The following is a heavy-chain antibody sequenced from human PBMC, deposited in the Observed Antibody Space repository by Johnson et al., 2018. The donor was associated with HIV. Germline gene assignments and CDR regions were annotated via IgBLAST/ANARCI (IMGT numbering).Heavy chain of an antibody. CDR1: GFTFSSYT. D-gene: IGHD5-24*01. V-gene: IGHV3-30*14. CDR3: ARGWRDGYGCEAFDI. J-gene: IGHJ3*02. Sequence: QVQLVESGGGLVQPGGSLRLSCAASGFTFSSYTMHWVRQAPGKGLEWVAVISYAGSTKYYADSVRGRFTISRDNSKNTLYLQMNSLRAEDTAVYYCARGWRDGYGCEAFDIWGQGKIVTVAS. CDR2: ISYAGSTK.